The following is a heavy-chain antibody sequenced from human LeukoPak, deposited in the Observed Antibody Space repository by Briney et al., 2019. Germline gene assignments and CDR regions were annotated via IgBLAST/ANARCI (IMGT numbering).Heavy chain of an antibody. V-gene: IGHV3-23*01. Sequence: GGSLRLSCAASGFTFSNYAMSWVRQAPEKGLEWISAISGSGTATYYADSVKGRFTISRDNSKNTLYLQMDSLRAEDTAVYYCWASGYDYWFDPWGQGTLVTVSS. CDR2: ISGSGTAT. D-gene: IGHD5-12*01. CDR3: WASGYDYWFDP. CDR1: GFTFSNYA. J-gene: IGHJ5*02.